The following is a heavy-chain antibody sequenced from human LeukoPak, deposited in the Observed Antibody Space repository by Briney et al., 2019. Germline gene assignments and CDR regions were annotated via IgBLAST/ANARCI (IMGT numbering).Heavy chain of an antibody. V-gene: IGHV4-59*12. Sequence: SETLSDTGTVSGGSISSYYGSWIRQPPGEGLEWIGFIYYSGSTNQNPSLKSRVTMSADTSKNQFSLKLSSVTAADTAVYYCARGLDASGQHWYFDLWGRGTVVTVSS. CDR3: ARGLDASGQHWYFDL. CDR1: GGSISSYY. D-gene: IGHD6-19*01. J-gene: IGHJ2*01. CDR2: IYYSGST.